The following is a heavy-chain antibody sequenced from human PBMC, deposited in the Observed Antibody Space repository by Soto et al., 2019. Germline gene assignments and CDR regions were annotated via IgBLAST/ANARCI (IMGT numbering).Heavy chain of an antibody. V-gene: IGHV1-69*13. D-gene: IGHD6-19*01. Sequence: SVKVSCKASGGTFSSYAISWVRQAPGQGLEWMGGIIPIFGTANYAQKFQGRVTITADESTSTAYMELSSLRSEDTAVYYCARVSIAVAGTFAYGMDVWGQGTTVTVSS. J-gene: IGHJ6*02. CDR1: GGTFSSYA. CDR3: ARVSIAVAGTFAYGMDV. CDR2: IIPIFGTA.